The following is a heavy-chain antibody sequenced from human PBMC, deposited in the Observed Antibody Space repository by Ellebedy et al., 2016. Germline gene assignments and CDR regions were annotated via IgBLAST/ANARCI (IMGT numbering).Heavy chain of an antibody. CDR2: IDPSDSYT. V-gene: IGHV5-10-1*01. J-gene: IGHJ6*02. Sequence: GESLKISXKGSGYTFTNYWISWVRQMPGKGLEWMGRIDPSDSYTNYSPSFQGHVTISADKSISTAYLQWSSLKASDTAMYYCARQLAMVRGLYGMDVWGQGTTVTVSS. CDR3: ARQLAMVRGLYGMDV. CDR1: GYTFTNYW. D-gene: IGHD3-10*01.